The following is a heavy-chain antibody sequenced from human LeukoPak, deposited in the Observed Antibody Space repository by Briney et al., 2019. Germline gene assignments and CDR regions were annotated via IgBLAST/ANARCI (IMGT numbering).Heavy chain of an antibody. CDR3: ASDVAREFDH. D-gene: IGHD5-24*01. J-gene: IGHJ4*02. CDR1: GYIFISYY. Sequence: GASVKVSCKASGYIFISYYIHWVRQAPGQGLEWMGVINPSDGSTNYAQKFQGRATMTRDTSATTVYLDLSGLTFEDTAVYYCASDVAREFDHWGQGTLVTVSS. CDR2: INPSDGST. V-gene: IGHV1-46*01.